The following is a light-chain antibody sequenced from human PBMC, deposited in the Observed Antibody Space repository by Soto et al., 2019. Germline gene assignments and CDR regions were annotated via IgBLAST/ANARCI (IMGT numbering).Light chain of an antibody. CDR2: RNN. CDR3: APWDDSLREL. J-gene: IGLJ1*01. V-gene: IGLV1-47*01. Sequence: QSALTQPPSASGTPGQRVTISCSGSSSNIGSNYVYWYQQLPGTAPKLLTYRNNQRPSGVPDRFSGSKSGTSASLAISGLRSEDEADYYCAPWDDSLRELFATGTKVTVL. CDR1: SSNIGSNY.